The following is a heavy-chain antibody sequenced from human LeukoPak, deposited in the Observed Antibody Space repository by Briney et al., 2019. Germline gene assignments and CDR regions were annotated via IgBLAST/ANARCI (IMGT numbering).Heavy chain of an antibody. J-gene: IGHJ5*02. V-gene: IGHV3-7*01. CDR1: GFTFSTYR. D-gene: IGHD6-13*01. CDR3: ARGRYSSSWSPWFDP. Sequence: PGGSLRLSCAASGFTFSTYRMSWVHQAPGKGLEWVDNIKQDGSENHYVDSVKGRFTISRHNAKKSLYLQMNSLRAEDTAVYYCARGRYSSSWSPWFDPWGQGTLVTVSS. CDR2: IKQDGSEN.